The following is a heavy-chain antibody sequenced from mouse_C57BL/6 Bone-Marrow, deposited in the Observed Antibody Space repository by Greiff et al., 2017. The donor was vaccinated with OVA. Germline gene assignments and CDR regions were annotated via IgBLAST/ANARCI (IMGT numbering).Heavy chain of an antibody. V-gene: IGHV1-69*01. CDR3: ARSRIYSNSYFDY. CDR2: IDPSDSYT. Sequence: QVHVKQPGAELVMPGASVKLSCKASGYTFTSYWMHRVKQRPGQGLEWIGEIDPSDSYTNYNQKFKGKSTLTVDKSSSTAYMQLSSLTSEDSAVYYCARSRIYSNSYFDYWGQGTTLTVSS. J-gene: IGHJ2*01. D-gene: IGHD2-5*01. CDR1: GYTFTSYW.